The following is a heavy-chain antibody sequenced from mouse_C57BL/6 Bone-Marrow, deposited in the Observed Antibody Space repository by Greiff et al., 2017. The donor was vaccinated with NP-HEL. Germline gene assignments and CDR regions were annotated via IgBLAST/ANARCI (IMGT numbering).Heavy chain of an antibody. D-gene: IGHD1-1*01. J-gene: IGHJ4*01. CDR2: IYPRDGST. CDR1: GYTFTDHT. CDR3: ARSWTSVGDSIDY. V-gene: IGHV1-78*01. Sequence: VQLKESDAELVKPGASVKISCKVSGYTFTDHTIHWMKQRPEQGLEWIGYIYPRDGSTKYNEKFKGKATLTADKSSSPAYMQLNRLTSEDSAVYFCARSWTSVGDSIDYWGQGTSVTVSS.